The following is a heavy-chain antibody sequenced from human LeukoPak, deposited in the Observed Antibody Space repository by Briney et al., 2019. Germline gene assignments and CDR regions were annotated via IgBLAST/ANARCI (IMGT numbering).Heavy chain of an antibody. J-gene: IGHJ6*04. CDR3: AELGITMIGGV. V-gene: IGHV3-30*04. D-gene: IGHD3-10*02. Sequence: GRSLRLSCAASGFTFSNYAIHWVRQAPGKGLEWVSFISYDGSNTYYADSVKGRFTISRDNAKNSLYLQMNSLRAEDTAVYYCAELGITMIGGVWGKGTTVTISS. CDR2: ISYDGSNT. CDR1: GFTFSNYA.